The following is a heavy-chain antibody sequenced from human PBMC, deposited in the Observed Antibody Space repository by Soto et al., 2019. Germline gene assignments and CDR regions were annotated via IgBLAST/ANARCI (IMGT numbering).Heavy chain of an antibody. CDR1: GGSISSGGYY. Sequence: QVQLQESGPGLVKPSQTLSLTCTVSGGSISSGGYYWSWIRQHPGKGLEWIGYIYYSGSTYYNPYLNSRVTLSVDTSKNHFSLKMRSVTAADAAVYYCARMCGGDCLHGMDVWGQGTTVTVSS. CDR3: ARMCGGDCLHGMDV. CDR2: IYYSGST. J-gene: IGHJ6*02. D-gene: IGHD2-21*02. V-gene: IGHV4-31*03.